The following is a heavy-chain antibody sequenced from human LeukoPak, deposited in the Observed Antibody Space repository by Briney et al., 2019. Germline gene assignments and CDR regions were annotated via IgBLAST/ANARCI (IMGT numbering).Heavy chain of an antibody. CDR1: GHTFTGYY. CDR3: ARNPSPRGYSYGSYNWFDP. V-gene: IGHV1-2*02. Sequence: ASVKVSCKASGHTFTGYYMHWVRQAPGQGLEWMGWINPNSGGTNYAQKFQGRVTMTRDTSISTAYMELSRLRSDDTAVYYCARNPSPRGYSYGSYNWFDPWGQGTLVTVSS. CDR2: INPNSGGT. D-gene: IGHD5-18*01. J-gene: IGHJ5*02.